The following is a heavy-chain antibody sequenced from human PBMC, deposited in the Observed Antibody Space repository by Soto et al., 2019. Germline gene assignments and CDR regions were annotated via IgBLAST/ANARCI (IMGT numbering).Heavy chain of an antibody. CDR1: GGSISSYY. CDR2: IYYSGST. V-gene: IGHV4-59*01. Sequence: PSETLSLTCTVSGGSISSYYWSWIRQPPGKGLEWIGYIYYSGSTNCNPSLKSRVTISVDTSKNQFSLKLSSVTAADTAVYYCASAPAAGTDWFDPWGQGTLVTVSS. CDR3: ASAPAAGTDWFDP. D-gene: IGHD6-13*01. J-gene: IGHJ5*02.